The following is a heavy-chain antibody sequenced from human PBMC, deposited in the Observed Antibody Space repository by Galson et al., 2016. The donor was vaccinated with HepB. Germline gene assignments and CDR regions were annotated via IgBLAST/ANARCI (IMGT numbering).Heavy chain of an antibody. CDR1: GFTFSSHV. CDR2: MSGSADRT. CDR3: VFDLWSGYFTMDV. V-gene: IGHV3-23*01. J-gene: IGHJ6*02. D-gene: IGHD3-3*01. Sequence: SLRLSCAASGFTFSSHVMSWVRQAPGKGLEWVSAMSGSADRTSYAVSVEGRFTISRDNSGNTLYLEMHSLRAGDTAVYYCVFDLWSGYFTMDVWGQGTTVTVSS.